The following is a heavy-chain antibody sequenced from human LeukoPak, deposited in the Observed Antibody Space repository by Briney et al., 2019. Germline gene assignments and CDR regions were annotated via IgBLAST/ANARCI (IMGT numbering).Heavy chain of an antibody. V-gene: IGHV4-31*03. J-gene: IGHJ1*01. CDR2: IYYSGST. D-gene: IGHD3-3*01. Sequence: SQTLSLTCTVSGGSISSGGYYWSWIRQHPGTGLEWIGYIYYSGSTYYNPSLKSRVTISVDTSKNQFSLKLSSVTAADTAVYYCARSYDFWSGYYRTDPQYFQHWGQGTLVTVSS. CDR3: ARSYDFWSGYYRTDPQYFQH. CDR1: GGSISSGGYY.